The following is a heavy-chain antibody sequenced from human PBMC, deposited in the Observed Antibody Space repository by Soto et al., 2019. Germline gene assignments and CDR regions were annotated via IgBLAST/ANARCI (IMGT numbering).Heavy chain of an antibody. CDR3: ARKYSSSSPSDF. D-gene: IGHD6-6*01. Sequence: ASVKVSCKASGYIFTSHYMHWVRQAPGQGLEWMGVINPTGGSTSYAQKFQGRVTMTRDTSTSTVYMELSSLRSEDTAVYYCARKYSSSSPSDFWGPGTLVTVSS. V-gene: IGHV1-46*01. CDR2: INPTGGST. CDR1: GYIFTSHY. J-gene: IGHJ4*02.